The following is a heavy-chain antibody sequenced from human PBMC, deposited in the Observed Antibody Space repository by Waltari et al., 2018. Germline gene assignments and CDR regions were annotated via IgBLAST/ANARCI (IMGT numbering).Heavy chain of an antibody. CDR1: GFTFRNYW. CDR2: IRRDGIQA. D-gene: IGHD4-17*01. J-gene: IGHJ4*02. Sequence: EEQLVESGGGLVQPGGSLRLSCEGSGFTFRNYWMSWVRQAPGKGLEWVANIRRDGIQANYVDSVKGRFTISRDNAKKSLYLQMNSLRAEDTGVYYCARESTASNEGVWGQGTLVTVSS. CDR3: ARESTASNEGV. V-gene: IGHV3-7*01.